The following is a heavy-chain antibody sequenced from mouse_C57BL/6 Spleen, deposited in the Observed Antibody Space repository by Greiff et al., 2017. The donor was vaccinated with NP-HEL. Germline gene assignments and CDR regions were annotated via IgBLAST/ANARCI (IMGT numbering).Heavy chain of an antibody. V-gene: IGHV3-6*01. CDR3: ATDSSGYYFDY. CDR1: GYSITSGYY. D-gene: IGHD3-2*02. CDR2: ISYDGSN. J-gene: IGHJ2*01. Sequence: EVKLVESGPGLVKPSQSLSLTCSVTGYSITSGYYWNWIRQFPGNKLEWMGYISYDGSNNYNPSLKNRTSITRDTSKNQFFLKLNSVTTEDTATYYCATDSSGYYFDYWGQGTTLTVSS.